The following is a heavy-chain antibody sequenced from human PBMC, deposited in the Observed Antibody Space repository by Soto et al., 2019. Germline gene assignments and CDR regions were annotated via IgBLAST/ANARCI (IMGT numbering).Heavy chain of an antibody. CDR1: GFTFSSYA. J-gene: IGHJ4*02. D-gene: IGHD5-18*01. CDR3: AKDLWVQIWVTYDY. Sequence: PGGSLRLSCAASGFTFSSYAMSWVRQAPGKGLEWVSAISGSGGSTYYADSVKGRFTISRDNSKNTLYLQMNSLRAEDTAVYYCAKDLWVQIWVTYDYWGQGTLVTVSS. CDR2: ISGSGGST. V-gene: IGHV3-23*01.